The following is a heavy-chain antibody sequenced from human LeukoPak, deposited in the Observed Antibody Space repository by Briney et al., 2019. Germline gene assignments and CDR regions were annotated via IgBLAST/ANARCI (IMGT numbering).Heavy chain of an antibody. D-gene: IGHD6-13*01. V-gene: IGHV3-30-3*01. CDR2: ISYDGSNK. Sequence: GGSLRLSCAVSGFTFNIYEMNWVRQAPGKGLEWVAVISYDGSNKYYADSVEGRFTISRDNSKNTLYLQMNSLRAEDTAVYYCARDARSIAAAGTKGRYFDYWGQGTLVTVSS. CDR1: GFTFNIYE. CDR3: ARDARSIAAAGTKGRYFDY. J-gene: IGHJ4*02.